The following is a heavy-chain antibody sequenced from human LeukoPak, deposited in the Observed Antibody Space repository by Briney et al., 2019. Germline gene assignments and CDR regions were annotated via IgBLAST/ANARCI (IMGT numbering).Heavy chain of an antibody. J-gene: IGHJ4*02. V-gene: IGHV3-11*04. CDR1: GFIFSDYY. D-gene: IGHD3-22*01. CDR3: ARPYYYDSSGYYPVGD. CDR2: ISSSGSTI. Sequence: GGSLRLSCAASGFIFSDYYMSWIRQAPGKGLEWVSYISSSGSTIYYADSVKGRFTISRDNAKNSLYLQMNSLRAEDTAVYYCARPYYYDSSGYYPVGDWGQGTLVTVSS.